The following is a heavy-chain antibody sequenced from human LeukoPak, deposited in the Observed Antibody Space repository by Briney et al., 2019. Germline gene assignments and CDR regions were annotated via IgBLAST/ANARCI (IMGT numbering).Heavy chain of an antibody. CDR3: ARENCDFWSGYYTTYYYYYYMDV. V-gene: IGHV1-18*01. CDR1: GYTFTSYG. J-gene: IGHJ6*03. CDR2: ISAYNGNT. D-gene: IGHD3-3*01. Sequence: ASVTVSCKASGYTFTSYGISWVRQAPGQGLEWMGWISAYNGNTNYAQKLQGRVTMTTDTSTSTAYMELRSLRSDDTAVYYCARENCDFWSGYYTTYYYYYYMDVWGKGTTVTVSS.